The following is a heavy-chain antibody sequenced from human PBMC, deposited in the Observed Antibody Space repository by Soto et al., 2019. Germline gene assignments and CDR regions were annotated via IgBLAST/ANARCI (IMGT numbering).Heavy chain of an antibody. J-gene: IGHJ4*02. V-gene: IGHV4-31*03. CDR2: IYHTWST. D-gene: IGHD1-1*01. Sequence: PWETLYLTCSVPGSSISTVCHYWTWIRQPPGKGLEWIGSIYHTWSTYYSKSLRSRLTMSVDTSKSQFSLRLSSVTAADTAVYYRARATGTPRSRNCDYWGQGSLVTVSS. CDR3: ARATGTPRSRNCDY. CDR1: GSSISTVCHY.